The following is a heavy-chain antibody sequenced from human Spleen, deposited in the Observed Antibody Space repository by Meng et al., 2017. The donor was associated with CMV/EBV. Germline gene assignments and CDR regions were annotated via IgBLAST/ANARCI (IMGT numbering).Heavy chain of an antibody. CDR1: GYSFTSYW. CDR3: ARHERRASLAPPRY. V-gene: IGHV5-51*01. J-gene: IGHJ4*02. Sequence: GGSLRLSCEGSGYSFTSYWIVWVRQMPGKGLEWMGIIYPGDSDTRYSPSFQGQVTISADKSISTAYLQWSSLKASDTAMYYCARHERRASLAPPRYWGQGTLVTVSS. D-gene: IGHD2-21*01. CDR2: IYPGDSDT.